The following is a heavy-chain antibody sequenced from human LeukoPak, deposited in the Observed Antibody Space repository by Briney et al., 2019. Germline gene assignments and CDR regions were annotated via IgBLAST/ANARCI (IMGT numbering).Heavy chain of an antibody. V-gene: IGHV1-8*01. CDR3: ARDLLTGDY. D-gene: IGHD3-16*01. CDR2: MNPDTGNT. Sequence: GASVKVSCKASGYTFTSHHINWVRQAAGQGLEWMGWMNPDTGNTAYAQKFQARVTMTWDTSISTAYMELGSLRSEDTAVYYCARDLLTGDYWGQGTLVTVSS. CDR1: GYTFTSHH. J-gene: IGHJ4*02.